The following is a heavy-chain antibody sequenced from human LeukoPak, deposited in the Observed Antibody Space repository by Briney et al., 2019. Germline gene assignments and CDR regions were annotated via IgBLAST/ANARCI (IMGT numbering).Heavy chain of an antibody. CDR2: ISWNSGSI. CDR3: ARGGSKFDAFDI. D-gene: IGHD3-10*01. CDR1: GFTFSRDV. V-gene: IGHV3-9*01. J-gene: IGHJ3*02. Sequence: PGGSLRLSCAASGFTFSRDVMNWVRQAPGKGLEWVSGISWNSGSIGYADSVKGRFTISRDNAKNSLYLQMNSLRAEDTAVYYCARGGSKFDAFDIWGQGTMVTVSS.